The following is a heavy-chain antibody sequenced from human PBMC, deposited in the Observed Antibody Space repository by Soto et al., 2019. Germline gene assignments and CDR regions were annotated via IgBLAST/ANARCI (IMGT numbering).Heavy chain of an antibody. CDR1: GFTFSDHY. J-gene: IGHJ4*02. Sequence: PGGSLRLSCAASGFTFSDHYMDWVRQAPGKGLEWVGRIRNKANRYTTEYAAPGKGRITISRDDSRNSLYLQMNRLQTEETAVYYCTRDYTLAPGTLDYWGQGDLVTVSS. V-gene: IGHV3-72*01. D-gene: IGHD6-13*01. CDR2: IRNKANRYTT. CDR3: TRDYTLAPGTLDY.